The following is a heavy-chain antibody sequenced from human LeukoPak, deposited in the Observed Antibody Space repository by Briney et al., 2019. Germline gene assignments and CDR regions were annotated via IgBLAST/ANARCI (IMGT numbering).Heavy chain of an antibody. D-gene: IGHD3-3*01. CDR1: GFTFSSYS. CDR3: ARDPSLLAYPDY. Sequence: GGSLRLSCAASGFTFSSYSMNWVRQAPGKGLEWVSSISSSSSYIYYADSVKGRFTISRDNAKNSLYLQMNSLRAEDTAVYYCARDPSLLAYPDYWGQGTLVTVSS. J-gene: IGHJ4*02. V-gene: IGHV3-21*01. CDR2: ISSSSSYI.